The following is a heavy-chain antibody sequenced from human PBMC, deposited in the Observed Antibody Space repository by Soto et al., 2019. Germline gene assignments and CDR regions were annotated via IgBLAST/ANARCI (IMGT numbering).Heavy chain of an antibody. D-gene: IGHD6-6*01. CDR3: ASRTVPLLSLAARPWGFDY. CDR2: INHSGST. Sequence: QVHLQQWGAGLLKPSETLSLTCAVYGGSFSGYYWSWIRQPPGKGLEWIAEINHSGSTDYNPSLKSRVFISVDTSTNQFSLKLNSATAADTAVYYCASRTVPLLSLAARPWGFDYCGQGTLVTVSS. CDR1: GGSFSGYY. J-gene: IGHJ4*02. V-gene: IGHV4-34*02.